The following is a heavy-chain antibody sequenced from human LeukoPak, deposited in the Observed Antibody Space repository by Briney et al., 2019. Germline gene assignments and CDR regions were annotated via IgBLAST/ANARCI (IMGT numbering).Heavy chain of an antibody. CDR2: IYYSGSN. D-gene: IGHD3-22*01. J-gene: IGHJ3*02. CDR3: ARDNKVFYDSRRAFDM. V-gene: IGHV4-59*12. CDR1: GGSISSYY. Sequence: SETLSLTCTVSGGSISSYYWSWVRQPPGKGLEWVGYIYYSGSNNYNHSLKRRVTISVDKSKNQFSLKLSRMTGADTAVYYCARDNKVFYDSRRAFDMWGQGTMLTLS.